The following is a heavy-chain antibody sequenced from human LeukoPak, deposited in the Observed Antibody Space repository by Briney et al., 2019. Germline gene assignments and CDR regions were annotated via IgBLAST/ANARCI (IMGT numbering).Heavy chain of an antibody. D-gene: IGHD6-6*01. V-gene: IGHV1-18*01. J-gene: IGHJ4*02. Sequence: APVKVSCKASGYTFTSYGISWVRQAPGQGLEWMGWISAYSGNTNYAQKLQGRVAMTTDTSTSTAYMELRSLRSDDTAVYYCARDKGTSYLSSFDYWGQGTLVTVSS. CDR1: GYTFTSYG. CDR2: ISAYSGNT. CDR3: ARDKGTSYLSSFDY.